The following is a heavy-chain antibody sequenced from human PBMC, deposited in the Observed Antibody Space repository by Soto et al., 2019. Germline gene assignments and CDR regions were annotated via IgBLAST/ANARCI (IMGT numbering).Heavy chain of an antibody. CDR3: AKDKVGAARDAFDI. J-gene: IGHJ3*02. CDR1: GFTFDDYA. D-gene: IGHD6-25*01. Sequence: GGSLRLSCAASGFTFDDYAMHWVRQAPGNGLEWVSLISWDGGSTYYADSVKGRFTISRDNSKNYLYLQMNSLRAEDTALYYCAKDKVGAARDAFDIWGQGTMVTVSS. V-gene: IGHV3-43D*03. CDR2: ISWDGGST.